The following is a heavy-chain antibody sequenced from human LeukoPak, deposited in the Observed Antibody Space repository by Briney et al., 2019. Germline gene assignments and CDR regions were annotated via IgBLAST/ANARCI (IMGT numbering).Heavy chain of an antibody. Sequence: PGGSLRLSCAASGFTFSSYWMSWVRQAPGKGLEWVANIKQDGSEKYYVDSVKGRFIISRDNAKNSLYLQMNSLRAEDTAVYYCARGYCSSTSCLTYYYDSSGFSWLDPWGQGTLVTVSS. CDR2: IKQDGSEK. CDR3: ARGYCSSTSCLTYYYDSSGFSWLDP. D-gene: IGHD2-2*01. CDR1: GFTFSSYW. J-gene: IGHJ5*02. V-gene: IGHV3-7*01.